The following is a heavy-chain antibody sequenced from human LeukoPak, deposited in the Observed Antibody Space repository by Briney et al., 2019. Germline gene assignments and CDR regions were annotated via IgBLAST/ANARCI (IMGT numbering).Heavy chain of an antibody. CDR3: ARDSYYDFWSGYSYYYYYMDV. CDR1: GFTFSSYS. CDR2: ISSSSSYI. V-gene: IGHV3-21*01. J-gene: IGHJ6*03. D-gene: IGHD3-3*01. Sequence: PGGSLRLSCAASGFTFSSYSMNWVRQAPGKGLELVSSISSSSSYIYYADSVKGRFTISRDNAKNSLYLQMNSLRAEDTAVYYCARDSYYDFWSGYSYYYYYMDVWGKGPTVTVSS.